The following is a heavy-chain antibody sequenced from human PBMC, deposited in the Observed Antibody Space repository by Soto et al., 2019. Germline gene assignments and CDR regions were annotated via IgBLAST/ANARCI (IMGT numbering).Heavy chain of an antibody. CDR3: AEGVTPVFVY. CDR2: IYYSGST. J-gene: IGHJ4*02. D-gene: IGHD4-4*01. V-gene: IGHV4-61*01. CDR1: GGSVSSGSYY. Sequence: QVQLQESGPGLVKPSETLSLTCTVSGGSVSSGSYYWSWIRQPPGKGLEWIGYIYYSGSTNYNPSLKSRVTISVDTSKNQFSLKLSSVTAADTAVYYCAEGVTPVFVYWGQGTLVTVSS.